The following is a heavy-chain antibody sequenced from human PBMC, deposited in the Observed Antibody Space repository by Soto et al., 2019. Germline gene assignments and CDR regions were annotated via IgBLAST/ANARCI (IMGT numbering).Heavy chain of an antibody. D-gene: IGHD5-18*01. V-gene: IGHV6-1*01. CDR1: GDDSVSSNSAA. J-gene: IGHJ4*02. CDR3: ESGTTAMGDS. CDR2: TYYRSKWYT. Sequence: SQTLSLTCAISGDDSVSSNSAAWNWVRQSPSRGLEWLGRTYYRSKWYTDYAVSVKSRITINPDTPKNQFSLQLNSVTPEDTAVYYCESGTTAMGDSWGQGTLVTVSS.